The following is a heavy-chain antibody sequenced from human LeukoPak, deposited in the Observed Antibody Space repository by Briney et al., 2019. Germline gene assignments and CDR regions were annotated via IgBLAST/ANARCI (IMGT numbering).Heavy chain of an antibody. J-gene: IGHJ4*02. Sequence: ASVKVSCKASGYTFPNYALNWVRQAPGQGLEWMGWINTNTGNPIHAQSFTGRFAFSLDTAGRTAYLQISSLKAEDTAVYYCARGGVGVVTATHYYFDYWGQGTLVTVSS. CDR1: GYTFPNYA. V-gene: IGHV7-4-1*02. CDR3: ARGGVGVVTATHYYFDY. D-gene: IGHD2-21*02. CDR2: INTNTGNP.